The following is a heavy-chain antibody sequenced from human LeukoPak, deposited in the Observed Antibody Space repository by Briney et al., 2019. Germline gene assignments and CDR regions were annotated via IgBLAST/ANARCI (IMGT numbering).Heavy chain of an antibody. V-gene: IGHV1-2*02. CDR2: INPNSGGT. CDR3: ARGDYYGSGSYKQ. Sequence: ASVKVFCKASGYTFTGYYMHWVRQAPGQGLEWMGWINPNSGGTNYAQKFQGRVTMTRDTSISTAYMELSRLRSDDTAVYYCARGDYYGSGSYKQWGQGTLVTVSS. CDR1: GYTFTGYY. J-gene: IGHJ4*02. D-gene: IGHD3-10*01.